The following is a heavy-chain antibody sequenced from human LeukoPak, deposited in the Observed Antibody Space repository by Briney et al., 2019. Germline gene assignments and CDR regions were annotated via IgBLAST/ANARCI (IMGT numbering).Heavy chain of an antibody. CDR3: AKDLRRGLDYFDY. CDR2: ISGSGGST. Sequence: GGSLRLSCAASGFTFSSYAMSWVRQAPGEGLEWVSAISGSGGSTYYADSVKGRFTISRDNSKNTLYLQMNSLRAEDTAVYYCAKDLRRGLDYFDYWGQGTLVTVSS. J-gene: IGHJ4*02. D-gene: IGHD2-2*03. CDR1: GFTFSSYA. V-gene: IGHV3-23*01.